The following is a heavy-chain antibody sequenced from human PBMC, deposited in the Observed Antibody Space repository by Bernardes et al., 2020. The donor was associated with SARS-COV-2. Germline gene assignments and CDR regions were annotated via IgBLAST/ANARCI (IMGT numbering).Heavy chain of an antibody. CDR3: ARGACNSGGCHSTIDS. CDR1: GFTFTRYW. J-gene: IGHJ4*02. D-gene: IGHD2-15*01. CDR2: IDFDGVRR. Sequence: GGSLRLSCAASGFTFTRYWMHWVRQAPGKGLVWLSRIDFDGVRRDFADSVKGRLTISRDNAKNTVYLEINGLSADDTAMYYCARGACNSGGCHSTIDSWGQGTLVTVSS. V-gene: IGHV3-74*01.